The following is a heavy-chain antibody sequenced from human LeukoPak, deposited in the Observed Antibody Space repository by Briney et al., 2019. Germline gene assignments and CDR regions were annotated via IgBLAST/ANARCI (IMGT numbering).Heavy chain of an antibody. V-gene: IGHV3-7*04. CDR3: ARDPFLRDYYYYGMDV. CDR2: IKQDGSEK. CDR1: GFTFSSYW. J-gene: IGHJ6*02. Sequence: GGSLRLSCAASGFTFSSYWMSWVRQAPGKGLEWVANIKQDGSEKYYVDFVKGRFTISRDNAKNSLYLQMNSLRAEDTAVYYCARDPFLRDYYYYGMDVWGQGTTVTVSS.